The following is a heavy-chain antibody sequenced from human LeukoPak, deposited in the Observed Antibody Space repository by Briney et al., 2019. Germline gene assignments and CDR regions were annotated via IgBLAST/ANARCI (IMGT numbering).Heavy chain of an antibody. Sequence: SETLSLTCAVYGGSFSGYYWSWIRQPPGKGLEWIGEINHSGSTNYNPSLKSRVTISVDTSKNQFSLKLSSVTAADTAVYYCARNYNWDDGSPYYFDYWGQGTLVTGSS. J-gene: IGHJ4*01. V-gene: IGHV4-34*01. CDR2: INHSGST. CDR3: ARNYNWDDGSPYYFDY. CDR1: GGSFSGYY. D-gene: IGHD1-1*01.